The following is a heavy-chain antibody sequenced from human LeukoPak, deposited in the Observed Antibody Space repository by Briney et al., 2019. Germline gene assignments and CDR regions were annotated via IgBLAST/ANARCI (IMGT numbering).Heavy chain of an antibody. CDR2: ISYDGSNK. V-gene: IGHV3-30*18. CDR3: AKDREAVAGVY. CDR1: GFTFSSYG. Sequence: GGSLRLSCAASGFTFSSYGMHWVRQAPGKGLEWVAVISYDGSNKYYADSVKGRFTISRDNSKNTLYLQMNSLRAEDTAVYYCAKDREAVAGVYWGQGTLVTVSS. J-gene: IGHJ4*02. D-gene: IGHD6-19*01.